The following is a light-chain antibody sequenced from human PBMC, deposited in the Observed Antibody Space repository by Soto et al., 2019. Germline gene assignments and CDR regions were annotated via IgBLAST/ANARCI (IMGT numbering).Light chain of an antibody. CDR3: QQCATSPRT. CDR1: QSVGNNY. V-gene: IGKV3-20*01. Sequence: DIVLTQSPGTLSLSPGERATLSCRASQSVGNNYVAWYQQKPGQAPRLLSYDASSRATGCPDRFSGSGSGTDFTLTIARLEPEDSAVYYCQQCATSPRTFGQGTKVEIK. CDR2: DAS. J-gene: IGKJ1*01.